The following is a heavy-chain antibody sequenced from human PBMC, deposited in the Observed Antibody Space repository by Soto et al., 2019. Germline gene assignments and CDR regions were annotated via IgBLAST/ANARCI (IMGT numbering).Heavy chain of an antibody. J-gene: IGHJ4*02. CDR1: GFTFSSYS. D-gene: IGHD5-12*01. CDR2: ISSSSSYI. CDR3: ARDRYSGYDFYGVSGF. Sequence: GGSLRLSCAASGFTFSSYSMNWVRQAPGKGLEWVSSISSSSSYIYYADSVKGRFTISRDNAKNSLYLQMNSLRAEDTAVYYCARDRYSGYDFYGVSGFWGQGTLVTVSS. V-gene: IGHV3-21*01.